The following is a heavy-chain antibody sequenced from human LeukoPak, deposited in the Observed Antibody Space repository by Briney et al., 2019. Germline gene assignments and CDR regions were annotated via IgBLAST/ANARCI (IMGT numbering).Heavy chain of an antibody. Sequence: MASETLSLTCTVSGGSISSYYWSWIRQPPGKGLEWIGYIYYSGSTNYNPSLKSRVTISVDTSKNQFSLKLSSVTAADTAVYYCAKQRRDGYNYFDYWGQGTLVTVSS. D-gene: IGHD5-24*01. CDR2: IYYSGST. CDR1: GGSISSYY. CDR3: AKQRRDGYNYFDY. V-gene: IGHV4-59*01. J-gene: IGHJ4*02.